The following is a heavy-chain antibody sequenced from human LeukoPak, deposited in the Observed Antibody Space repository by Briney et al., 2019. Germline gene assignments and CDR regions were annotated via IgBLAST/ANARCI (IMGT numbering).Heavy chain of an antibody. Sequence: PSETLSLTCTVSGGSISSYYWSWIRQPPGKGLEWIGYIYYSGSTNYNPSLKSRVTISVDTSKNQFSLKLSSVTAADTAVYYCARGFYYGSGSYLNYMDVWGKGTTVTISS. D-gene: IGHD3-10*01. J-gene: IGHJ6*03. CDR1: GGSISSYY. V-gene: IGHV4-59*01. CDR2: IYYSGST. CDR3: ARGFYYGSGSYLNYMDV.